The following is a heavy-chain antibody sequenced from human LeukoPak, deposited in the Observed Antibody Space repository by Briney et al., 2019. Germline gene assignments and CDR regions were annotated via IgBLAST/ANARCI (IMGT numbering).Heavy chain of an antibody. CDR1: GFTFTSYA. Sequence: GGSLRLSCAASGFTFTSYAMSWVRQAPGKGLAWVSTISGSGDTTYYADSVKGRFTISRDNSKNTLYLQMNSLRAEDTAIYYCAKESPHFDYWGQGTLVAVSS. CDR2: ISGSGDTT. J-gene: IGHJ4*02. CDR3: AKESPHFDY. V-gene: IGHV3-23*01.